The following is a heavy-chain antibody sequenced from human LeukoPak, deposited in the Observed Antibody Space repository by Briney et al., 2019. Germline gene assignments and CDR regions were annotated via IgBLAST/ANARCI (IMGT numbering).Heavy chain of an antibody. Sequence: SVKVSCKASGGTISSYAISWVRQAPGQGLEWMGGIIPIFGTANYAQKFQGRVTITADESTSTAYMELSGLRSEDTAVYYCARGRYSSGLTLDYWGQGTLVTVSS. D-gene: IGHD6-19*01. J-gene: IGHJ4*02. CDR1: GGTISSYA. CDR2: IIPIFGTA. V-gene: IGHV1-69*13. CDR3: ARGRYSSGLTLDY.